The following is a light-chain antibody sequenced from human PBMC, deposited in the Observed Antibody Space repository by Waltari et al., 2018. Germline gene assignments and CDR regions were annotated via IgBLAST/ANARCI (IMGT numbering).Light chain of an antibody. CDR1: SSNIGSNY. J-gene: IGLJ3*02. CDR3: AAWDDSLSGWV. Sequence: QSVLTQPPSASGTPGQRVTISCSGSSSNIGSNYVYWYQQLPGTAPNLLIYRNKQRPSGVPDRFSGSKSGTSASLAIRGLRSEDEADYYCAAWDDSLSGWVFGGGTKLTVL. V-gene: IGLV1-47*01. CDR2: RNK.